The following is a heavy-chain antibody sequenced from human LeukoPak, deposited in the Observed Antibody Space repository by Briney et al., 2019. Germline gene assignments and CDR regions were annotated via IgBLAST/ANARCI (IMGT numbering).Heavy chain of an antibody. CDR2: IKSKTDGGTT. CDR1: GFTFSNAW. D-gene: IGHD5-18*01. J-gene: IGHJ4*02. CDR3: TSGYSFPAPLDY. V-gene: IGHV3-15*01. Sequence: GGSLRLSCAASGFTFSNAWMSWVRQAPGKGLEWVGRIKSKTDGGTTDYAGPVKGRFTISRDDSKNTLYLQMNSLKTEDTAVYYCTSGYSFPAPLDYWGQGTLVTVSS.